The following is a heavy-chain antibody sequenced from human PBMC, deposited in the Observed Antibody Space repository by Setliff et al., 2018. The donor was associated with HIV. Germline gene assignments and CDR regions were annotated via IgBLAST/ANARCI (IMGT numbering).Heavy chain of an antibody. D-gene: IGHD1-26*01. CDR1: GGSISTSSYY. CDR3: ARLFQWMSYSFDI. V-gene: IGHV4-39*01. J-gene: IGHJ4*02. CDR2: IYSSGNT. Sequence: SETLSLTCTVSGGSISTSSYYWGWIRQPPGEGLEWIGSIYSSGNTYYSPSLTNRVSMSVDTSKNQFSLNLSSVTAADTGVYYCARLFQWMSYSFDIWGQGTLVTVSS.